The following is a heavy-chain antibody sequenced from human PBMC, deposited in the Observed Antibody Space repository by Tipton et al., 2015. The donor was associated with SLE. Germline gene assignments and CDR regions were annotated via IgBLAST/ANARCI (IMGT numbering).Heavy chain of an antibody. CDR2: ISYDGSNK. D-gene: IGHD4-17*01. J-gene: IGHJ4*02. V-gene: IGHV3-30*04. CDR3: ARDVTRSVLDY. Sequence: SLRLSCAASGFIFRTFAMHWVRQAPGKGLEWVAVISYDGSNKDHADSVKGRFTISRDNSKNTLFLQMKSLRAEDTATYFCARDVTRSVLDYWGQGTLVTVSS. CDR1: GFIFRTFA.